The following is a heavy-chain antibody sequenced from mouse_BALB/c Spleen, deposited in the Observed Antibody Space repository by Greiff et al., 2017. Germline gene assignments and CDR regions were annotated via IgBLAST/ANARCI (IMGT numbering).Heavy chain of an antibody. CDR1: GYSFTGYY. D-gene: IGHD1-1*01. CDR2: INPYNGAT. CDR3: ARDYGSFYYFDY. J-gene: IGHJ2*01. Sequence: EVQLQQSGPELVKPGASVKISCKASGYSFTGYYMHWVKQSHVKSLEWIGRINPYNGATSYNQNFKDKASLTVDKSSSTAYMELHSLTSEDSAVYYCARDYGSFYYFDYWGQGTTLTVSS. V-gene: IGHV1-26*01.